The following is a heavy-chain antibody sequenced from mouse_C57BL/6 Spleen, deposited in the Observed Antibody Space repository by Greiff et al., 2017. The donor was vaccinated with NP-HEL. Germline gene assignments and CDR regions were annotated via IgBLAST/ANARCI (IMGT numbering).Heavy chain of an antibody. Sequence: EVQRVESGGGLVQPGGSLSLSCAASGFTFTDYYMSWVRQPPGKALEWLGFIRNKANGYTTEYSASVKGRFTISRDNSQSILYLQMNALRAEDSATYYCARGYDYDFDYWGQGTTLTVSS. CDR1: GFTFTDYY. CDR2: IRNKANGYTT. D-gene: IGHD2-4*01. V-gene: IGHV7-3*01. J-gene: IGHJ2*01. CDR3: ARGYDYDFDY.